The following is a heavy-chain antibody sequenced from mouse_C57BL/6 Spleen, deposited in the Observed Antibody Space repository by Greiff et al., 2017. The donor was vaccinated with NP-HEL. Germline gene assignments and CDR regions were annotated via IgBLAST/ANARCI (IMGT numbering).Heavy chain of an antibody. Sequence: EVKLQESGEGLVKPGGSLKLSCAASGFTFSSYAMSWVRQTPEKRLEWVAYISSGGDYIYYADTVKGRFTISRDNARNTLYLQMSSLKSEDTAMYYCTRDASSNLYYFDYWGQGTTLTVSS. CDR2: ISSGGDYI. J-gene: IGHJ2*01. D-gene: IGHD6-1*01. CDR1: GFTFSSYA. V-gene: IGHV5-9-1*02. CDR3: TRDASSNLYYFDY.